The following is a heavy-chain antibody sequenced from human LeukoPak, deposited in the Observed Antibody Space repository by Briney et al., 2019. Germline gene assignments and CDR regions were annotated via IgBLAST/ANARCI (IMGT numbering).Heavy chain of an antibody. Sequence: ASVKVSCKASGYTFTSYDINWVRQATGQGLEWMGWMNPNSGNTGYARKFQGRVTMTRNTSISTAYMELSSLRSEDTAVYYCARGRRCSSSWYCAFDIWGQGTMVTVSS. CDR3: ARGRRCSSSWYCAFDI. D-gene: IGHD6-13*01. J-gene: IGHJ3*02. CDR2: MNPNSGNT. CDR1: GYTFTSYD. V-gene: IGHV1-8*01.